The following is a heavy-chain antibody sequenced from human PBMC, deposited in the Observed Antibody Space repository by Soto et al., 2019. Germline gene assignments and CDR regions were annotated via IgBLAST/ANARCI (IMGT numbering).Heavy chain of an antibody. D-gene: IGHD3-3*01. J-gene: IGHJ5*01. Sequence: GGSLRLSCAASGFTVSSKYMNWVRQAPGKGLEWVSLINTDGNTHYAGSVNDRFTISRDNSKNTLYLQMDSLRVDDTAVYYCARSSRDYTPTREIYSCGLGNVVPVSS. CDR1: GFTVSSKY. CDR3: ARSSRDYTPTREIYS. V-gene: IGHV3-66*01. CDR2: INTDGNT.